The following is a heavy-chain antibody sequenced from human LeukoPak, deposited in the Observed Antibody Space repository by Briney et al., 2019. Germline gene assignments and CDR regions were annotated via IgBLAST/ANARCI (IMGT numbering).Heavy chain of an antibody. V-gene: IGHV3-23*01. D-gene: IGHD3-22*01. CDR2: ISGGST. CDR3: AKGVGYYDSGGFDY. J-gene: IGHJ4*02. Sequence: GGSLRLSGAASGFSFSNYAMSWVRQAPGKGLEWVSAISGGSTYYADSVQGRFTISRDNSKNTLYLQMNSLRAEDTAVYYCAKGVGYYDSGGFDYWGQGTLVTVSS. CDR1: GFSFSNYA.